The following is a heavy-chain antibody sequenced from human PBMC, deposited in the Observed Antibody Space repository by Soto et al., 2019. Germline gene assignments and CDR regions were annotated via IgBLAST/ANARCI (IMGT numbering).Heavy chain of an antibody. CDR2: MYVRKRA. CDR3: VKNGDFSLQY. J-gene: IGHJ1*01. CDR1: GGSIGRNDW. D-gene: IGHD2-21*02. Sequence: QVQLQESGPGLVKPSGTLSLTCAVSGGSIGRNDWWSWVRQPPGKGLEWIGEMYVRKRATYNPSLKTRATISVDMSKNLFSLELRSVTAAETAVYYCVKNGDFSLQYGGQGTLVSVSS. V-gene: IGHV4-4*02.